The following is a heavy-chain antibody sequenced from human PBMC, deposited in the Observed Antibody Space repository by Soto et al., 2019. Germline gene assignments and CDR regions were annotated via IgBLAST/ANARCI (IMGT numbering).Heavy chain of an antibody. CDR1: RFTFTNYS. J-gene: IGHJ3*01. CDR2: INSDVSST. V-gene: IGHV3-74*01. Sequence: PAGSLTLSCAASRFTFTNYSLQCGRPAPGKGLVWVSRINSDVSSTSHAGAVKGRFTIDRDKAKNTIDLQMLSLRDEDTAVYYCGRTQSLPDEGFDVWGRGTVVTVSS. CDR3: GRTQSLPDEGFDV.